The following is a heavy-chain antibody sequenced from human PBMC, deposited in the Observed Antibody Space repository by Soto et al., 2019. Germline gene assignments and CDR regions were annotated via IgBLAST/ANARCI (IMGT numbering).Heavy chain of an antibody. Sequence: ASVKVSCKASGYTFTSYGISWVRQAPGQGLEWMGWISAYNGNTKYAQKVQGRVTMTTDTSTTTAYMELRSLRSDDMAVYYCARVDTDMVSFHWGQGTLVTVSS. D-gene: IGHD5-18*01. CDR2: ISAYNGNT. CDR1: GYTFTSYG. CDR3: ARVDTDMVSFH. V-gene: IGHV1-18*03. J-gene: IGHJ4*02.